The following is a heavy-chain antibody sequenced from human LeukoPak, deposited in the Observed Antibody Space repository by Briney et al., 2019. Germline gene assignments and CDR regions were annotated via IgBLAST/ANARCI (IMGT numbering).Heavy chain of an antibody. D-gene: IGHD5-18*01. CDR1: GFTFTGYY. CDR2: INPNSGGT. CDR3: ARGEGYSLFPDNYYFDY. V-gene: IGHV1-2*02. J-gene: IGHJ4*02. Sequence: ASVKVSCKASGFTFTGYYMHWVRQAPGQGLEWMGWINPNSGGTDYAQKFQGRVTMTRDTSISKAYMELSRLRSDDPAVYYCARGEGYSLFPDNYYFDYWGQGALVTVSS.